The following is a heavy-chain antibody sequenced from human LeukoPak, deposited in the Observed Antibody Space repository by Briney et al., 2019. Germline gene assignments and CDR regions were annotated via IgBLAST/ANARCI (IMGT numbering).Heavy chain of an antibody. V-gene: IGHV1-18*01. CDR3: ARGIAAAGPLNY. D-gene: IGHD6-13*01. J-gene: IGHJ4*02. CDR2: ISAYNGNT. CDR1: GYTFTSYG. Sequence: ASVKVSCKASGYTFTSYGISWVRQAPGQGLEWMGWISAYNGNTNYAQKFQGRVTMTRDTSISTAYMELSRLRSDDTAVYYCARGIAAAGPLNYWGQGTLVTVSS.